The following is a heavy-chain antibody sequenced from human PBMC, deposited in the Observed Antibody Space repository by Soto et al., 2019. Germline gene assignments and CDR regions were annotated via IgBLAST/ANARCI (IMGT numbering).Heavy chain of an antibody. CDR1: GYTFTSYG. CDR2: ISAYNGNT. J-gene: IGHJ5*02. CDR3: ARFFMLYDSSGSHNWFHX. V-gene: IGHV1-18*01. Sequence: ASVKVSCKASGYTFTSYGISWVRQAPGQGLEWMGLISAYNGNTNYAQKLQGRVTMTTDTSTSTAYMELRSLRSDDTAVYYCARFFMLYDSSGSHNWFHXWGQATLVTVSX. D-gene: IGHD3-22*01.